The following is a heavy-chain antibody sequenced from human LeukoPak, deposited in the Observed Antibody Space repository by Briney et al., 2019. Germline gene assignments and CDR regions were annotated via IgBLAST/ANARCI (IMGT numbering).Heavy chain of an antibody. J-gene: IGHJ4*02. V-gene: IGHV1-8*01. Sequence: ASVKVPCKASGYTFTSYDINWVRQATGQGLEWMGWMNPNSGNTGYAQKLQGRVTMTTHTSTSTAYMELRSLRSDDTAVYYCARAGHRKYYYDNAYDYWGQGTLVTVSS. D-gene: IGHD3-22*01. CDR2: MNPNSGNT. CDR1: GYTFTSYD. CDR3: ARAGHRKYYYDNAYDY.